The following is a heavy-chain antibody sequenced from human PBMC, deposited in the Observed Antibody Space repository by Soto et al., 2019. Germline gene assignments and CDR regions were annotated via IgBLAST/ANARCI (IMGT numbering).Heavy chain of an antibody. V-gene: IGHV6-1*01. CDR1: GDSVSRNSGA. D-gene: IGHD1-1*01. CDR3: AGGNGNDEVDYSGMGV. CDR2: TYYRSKWYS. Sequence: SQTLSLTCAISGDSVSRNSGAWNWIRQSPSGGLQWLGRTYYRSKWYSEYAPSVKSRITINPDTAKNQFALQLKSVTPDDSGVYHCAGGNGNDEVDYSGMGVGGQGITDTVPS. J-gene: IGHJ6*02.